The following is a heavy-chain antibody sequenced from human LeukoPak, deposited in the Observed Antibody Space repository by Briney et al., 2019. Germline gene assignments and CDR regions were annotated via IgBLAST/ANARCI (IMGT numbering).Heavy chain of an antibody. CDR1: GGSISSCY. Sequence: SETLSLTCTVSGGSISSCYWSWIRQPAGKGLEWIGRIYTSGSTNYNPSLKSRVTMSVDTSKNQFSLKLSSVTAAYTAVYYCARVSSYYDSSGGWSYFDYWGQGTLVTVSS. J-gene: IGHJ4*02. D-gene: IGHD3-22*01. V-gene: IGHV4-4*07. CDR3: ARVSSYYDSSGGWSYFDY. CDR2: IYTSGST.